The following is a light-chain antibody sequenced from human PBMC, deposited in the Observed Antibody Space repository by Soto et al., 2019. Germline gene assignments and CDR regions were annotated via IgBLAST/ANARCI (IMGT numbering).Light chain of an antibody. V-gene: IGLV2-23*03. CDR2: EGS. J-gene: IGLJ2*01. Sequence: QSALTQPASVSGSPGQSITISCTGTSSDVGSYNLVSWYQQHPGKAPKLMIYEGSKRPSGVSNRFSGSKSGNTASLTNSGLQAEDEAAYYCCSYAGSSTFVVFGGGTKLTVL. CDR3: CSYAGSSTFVV. CDR1: SSDVGSYNL.